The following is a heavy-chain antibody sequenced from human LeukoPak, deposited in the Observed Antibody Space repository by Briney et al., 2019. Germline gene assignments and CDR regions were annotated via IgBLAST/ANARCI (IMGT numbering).Heavy chain of an antibody. D-gene: IGHD3-10*01. CDR1: GDSISSHY. CDR2: IYYSGST. V-gene: IGHV4-59*08. Sequence: SETLSLTCTVSGDSISSHYWSWIRQPPGKGLEWIAYIYYSGSTSYNPSLKSRVTISADTSKNQFSLRLSSVTAADTAVYYCAGHDYYGSGSYRWGQGTLVTVSS. J-gene: IGHJ5*02. CDR3: AGHDYYGSGSYR.